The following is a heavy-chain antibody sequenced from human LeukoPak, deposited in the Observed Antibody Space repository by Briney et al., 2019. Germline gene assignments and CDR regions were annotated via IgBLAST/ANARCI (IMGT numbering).Heavy chain of an antibody. CDR1: GGSFSGYY. D-gene: IGHD6-19*01. CDR2: INHSGST. V-gene: IGHV4-34*01. J-gene: IGHJ4*02. Sequence: SETLSLTCAVYGGSFSGYYWSWIRQPPGKGLEWIGEINHSGSTNYNPSLKSRVTISVDTSKNQFSLKLSSVTAADTAVYYCARASSGWFVPLDYWGQGTLVTVSS. CDR3: ARASSGWFVPLDY.